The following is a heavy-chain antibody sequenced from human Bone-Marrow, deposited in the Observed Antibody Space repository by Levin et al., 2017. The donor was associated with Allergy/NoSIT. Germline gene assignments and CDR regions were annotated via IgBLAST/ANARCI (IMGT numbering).Heavy chain of an antibody. D-gene: IGHD3-22*01. CDR1: GGTFSSYA. J-gene: IGHJ3*02. CDR3: ARAGWDYDSSGYRDDAFDI. V-gene: IGHV1-69*06. Sequence: SVKVSCKASGGTFSSYAISWVRQAPGQGLEWMGGIIPIFGTANYAQKFQGRVTITADKSTSTAYMELSSLRSEDTAVYYCARAGWDYDSSGYRDDAFDIWGQGTMVTVSS. CDR2: IIPIFGTA.